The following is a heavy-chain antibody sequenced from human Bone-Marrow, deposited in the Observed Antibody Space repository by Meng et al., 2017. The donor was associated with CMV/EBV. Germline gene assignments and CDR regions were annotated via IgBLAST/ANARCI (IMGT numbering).Heavy chain of an antibody. CDR2: IIPILGIA. CDR1: GGTFSSYT. CDR3: ATLGPRTPLRGV. J-gene: IGHJ6*02. D-gene: IGHD1-14*01. V-gene: IGHV1-69*02. Sequence: SVKVSCKASGGTFSSYTISWVRQAPGQGLEWMGRIIPILGIANYAQKFQGRVTITADKSTSTAYMELSSLRSEDTALYYCATLGPRTPLRGVWGQGTTVTVSS.